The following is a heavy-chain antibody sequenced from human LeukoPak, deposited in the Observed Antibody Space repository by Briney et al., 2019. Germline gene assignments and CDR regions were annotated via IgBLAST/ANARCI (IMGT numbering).Heavy chain of an antibody. J-gene: IGHJ4*02. V-gene: IGHV4-34*01. Sequence: SETLSLTCAVYGGSFSGYYWSWIRQPPGKGLEWIGEINHSGSTNYDPSLKSRVTISVDTSKNQFSLKLSSVTAADTAVYYCARRPRWASFDYWGQGTLVTVSS. CDR1: GGSFSGYY. D-gene: IGHD4-23*01. CDR2: INHSGST. CDR3: ARRPRWASFDY.